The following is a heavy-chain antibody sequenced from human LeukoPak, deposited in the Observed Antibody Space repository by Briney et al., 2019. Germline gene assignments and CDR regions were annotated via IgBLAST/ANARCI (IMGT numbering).Heavy chain of an antibody. D-gene: IGHD6-13*01. CDR2: INDSGST. CDR3: ARLKNGSSSWS. J-gene: IGHJ4*02. Sequence: SETLSLTCAVYGGSFSGYYWTWIRQPPGKGLEWIGEINDSGSTNYNPSLKSRVTMSVDTSKNQFSLNLNSVTAADTAVYYCARLKNGSSSWSWGQGTLVTVSS. CDR1: GGSFSGYY. V-gene: IGHV4-34*01.